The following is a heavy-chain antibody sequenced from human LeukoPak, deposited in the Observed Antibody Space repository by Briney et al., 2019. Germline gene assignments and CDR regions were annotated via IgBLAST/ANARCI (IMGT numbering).Heavy chain of an antibody. V-gene: IGHV4-4*07. CDR1: GVSITSYY. CDR2: IYTSGST. CDR3: AKSYSAVVVVITIASDY. Sequence: SETLSLTCTVSGVSITSYYWSWIRQPAGKGLEWIGRIYTSGSTNYNPSLKSRATMSADTSKNQFSLKLSSVTAEDTAVYYCAKSYSAVVVVITIASDYWGQGTLVTVSS. D-gene: IGHD3-22*01. J-gene: IGHJ4*02.